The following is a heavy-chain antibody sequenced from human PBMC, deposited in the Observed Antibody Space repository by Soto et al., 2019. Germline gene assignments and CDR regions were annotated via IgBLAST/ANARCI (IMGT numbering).Heavy chain of an antibody. V-gene: IGHV3-23*01. CDR1: GFTFSSYA. CDR2: ISGSGDST. D-gene: IGHD6-19*01. CDR3: AKGVPGIAVAGTGYFQH. J-gene: IGHJ1*01. Sequence: GGSLRLSCAASGFTFSSYAMSWVRQAPGKGLEWVSGISGSGDSTYYADSVKGRFTISRENSKNTLYLQMNSLRAEDTAVYYCAKGVPGIAVAGTGYFQHWGQGTLVTVSS.